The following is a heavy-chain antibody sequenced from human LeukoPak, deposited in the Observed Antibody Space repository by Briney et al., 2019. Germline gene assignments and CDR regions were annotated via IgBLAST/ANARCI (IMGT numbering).Heavy chain of an antibody. CDR3: ARVSFMVRGVERPGRFDY. J-gene: IGHJ4*02. Sequence: GGSLRLSCAASGFTFSSHGMHWVRQAPGKGLEWVAFIRYDGSNKYYADSVKGRFTISRDNSKNTLYLQMNSLKTEDTAVYYCARVSFMVRGVERPGRFDYWGQGTLVTVSS. CDR2: IRYDGSNK. V-gene: IGHV3-30*02. D-gene: IGHD3-10*01. CDR1: GFTFSSHG.